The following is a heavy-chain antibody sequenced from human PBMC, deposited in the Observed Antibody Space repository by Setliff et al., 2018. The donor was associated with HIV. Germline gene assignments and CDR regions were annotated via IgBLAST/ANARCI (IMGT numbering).Heavy chain of an antibody. CDR3: ARPRGNDYAGSGFDN. D-gene: IGHD2-2*01. V-gene: IGHV5-51*01. CDR2: IYPVDSET. J-gene: IGHJ4*02. CDR1: GYNFVDYS. Sequence: GESLKISCQGSGYNFVDYSIAWVRQVPGKGLEWMGIIYPVDSETRYSPSFQGQVTISADKSINTAYRQWTTLKASDSAMYYCARPRGNDYAGSGFDNWGQGTLVTVSS.